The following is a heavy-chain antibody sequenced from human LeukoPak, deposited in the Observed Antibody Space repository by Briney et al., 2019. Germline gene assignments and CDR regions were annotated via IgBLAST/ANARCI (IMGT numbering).Heavy chain of an antibody. CDR2: IWYDGSNK. CDR3: ARDGQTGATVY. J-gene: IGHJ4*02. D-gene: IGHD1-7*01. Sequence: EGSLRLSCAASGFTFSSYGMHWVRQAPGKGLEWVAVIWYDGSNKYYGDSVKGRFTISRDNSKNTLYLQMNSLRAEDTAVYYCARDGQTGATVYWGQGTLVTVSS. V-gene: IGHV3-33*01. CDR1: GFTFSSYG.